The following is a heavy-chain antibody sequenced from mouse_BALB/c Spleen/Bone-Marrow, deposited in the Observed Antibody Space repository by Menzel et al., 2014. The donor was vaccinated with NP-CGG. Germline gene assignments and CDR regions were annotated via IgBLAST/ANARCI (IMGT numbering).Heavy chain of an antibody. CDR2: ISSGSSTI. CDR3: ARGGNYAWFAY. D-gene: IGHD2-1*01. Sequence: VQLKESGGGLVQPGGSRKLSCAASGFTFSSFRMHWVRQAPEKGLEWVAYISSGSSTIYYADTVKGRFTISRDNPKNTLFLQVTSLRSEDTAMYYCARGGNYAWFAYWGQGTLVTVSA. CDR1: GFTFSSFR. J-gene: IGHJ3*01. V-gene: IGHV5-17*02.